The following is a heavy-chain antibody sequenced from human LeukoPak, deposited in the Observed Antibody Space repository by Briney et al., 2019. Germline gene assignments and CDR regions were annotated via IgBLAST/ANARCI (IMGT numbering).Heavy chain of an antibody. CDR3: AREGLGELTLDY. D-gene: IGHD3-16*01. V-gene: IGHV1-18*01. Sequence: ASVKVSCQASGYTFTNYGINWVRQAPGQGLEWMGWISTSNGDTTYTQKSQGRVIMTTDTSTNTAYMEVRSLRSDDTAIYYCAREGLGELTLDYWGQGTLVTVSS. CDR1: GYTFTNYG. CDR2: ISTSNGDT. J-gene: IGHJ4*02.